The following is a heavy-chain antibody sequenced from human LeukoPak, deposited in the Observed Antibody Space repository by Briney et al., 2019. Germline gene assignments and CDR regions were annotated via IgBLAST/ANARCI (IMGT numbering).Heavy chain of an antibody. Sequence: AVKVSCKASAGTFSSYTTYWVRQAPGQGLEWMGGIIPIFGTANYAQKFQGRVTGTADESTSTAYVELSRLRSEDTAVYYCARGERAAIDWGQGTLVTVSS. CDR3: ARGERAAID. CDR2: IIPIFGTA. J-gene: IGHJ4*02. D-gene: IGHD2-2*01. V-gene: IGHV1-69*01. CDR1: AGTFSSYT.